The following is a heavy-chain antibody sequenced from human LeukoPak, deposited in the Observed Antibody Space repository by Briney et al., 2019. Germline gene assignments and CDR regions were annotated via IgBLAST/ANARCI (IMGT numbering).Heavy chain of an antibody. CDR2: INHSGST. V-gene: IGHV4-34*01. CDR3: ARGSVLRFLEWLFDY. CDR1: GASIRSHH. Sequence: SETLSLTCTVSGASIRSHHWTWIRQPPGKGLEWIGEINHSGSTNYNPSLKSRVTISVDTSKNQFSLKLSSVTAADTAVYYCARGSVLRFLEWLFDYWGQGTLVTVSS. D-gene: IGHD3-3*01. J-gene: IGHJ4*02.